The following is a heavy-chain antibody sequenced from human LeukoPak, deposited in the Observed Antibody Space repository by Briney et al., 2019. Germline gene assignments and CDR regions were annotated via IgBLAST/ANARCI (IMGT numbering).Heavy chain of an antibody. D-gene: IGHD3-9*01. V-gene: IGHV4-59*01. CDR3: ARGPVGAWYDILTGYNPEYYYYYMDV. CDR1: GGSISSYY. CDR2: IYYSGST. Sequence: SETLSLTCTVSGGSISSYYWSWIRQPPGKGLEWIGYIYYSGSTNYNPSLKSRVTISVDTSKNQFSLKLSSVTAADTAVYYCARGPVGAWYDILTGYNPEYYYYYMDVWGKGTTVTISS. J-gene: IGHJ6*03.